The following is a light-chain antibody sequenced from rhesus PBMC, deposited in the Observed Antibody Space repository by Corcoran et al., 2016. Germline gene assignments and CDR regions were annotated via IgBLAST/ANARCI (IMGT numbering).Light chain of an antibody. J-gene: IGKJ2*01. CDR3: LQHNSYPYS. CDR2: AAS. CDR1: QGISSY. Sequence: DIQMTQSPSSLSASVGDTVTITCRASQGISSYLNWFQQKPGKAPKLLIYAASSLESGVPSRFSGSGSGTEFTLTICSLQPEDFAAYYCLQHNSYPYSFGQGTKVEIK. V-gene: IGKV1-28*01.